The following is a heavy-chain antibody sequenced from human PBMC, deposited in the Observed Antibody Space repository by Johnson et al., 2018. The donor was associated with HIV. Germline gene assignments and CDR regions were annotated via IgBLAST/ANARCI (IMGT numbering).Heavy chain of an antibody. CDR2: VYSTFGT. Sequence: QLVESGGGLVQPGGSLRLSCTASGFPVTSNFMTWVRQPPGKGLAWVSAVYSTFGTYYADSVKGRFTISRDNAKNSLYLQMNSLRAEDTAVYYCARVSNHAFDIWGQGTMVTVSS. V-gene: IGHV3-66*01. CDR3: ARVSNHAFDI. J-gene: IGHJ3*02. CDR1: GFPVTSNF.